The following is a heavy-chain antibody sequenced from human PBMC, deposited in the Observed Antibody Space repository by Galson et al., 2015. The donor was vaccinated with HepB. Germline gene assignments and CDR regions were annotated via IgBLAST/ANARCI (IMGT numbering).Heavy chain of an antibody. J-gene: IGHJ5*02. CDR3: ARSAVKDDSGTYYLKWFDP. Sequence: SLRLSCAASGFTFNSYTMNWVRQAPGKGLEWVSSTSSSSRYIYYADSVKGRFTVSRDNAKNSLYLQLNSLRAEDTAVYYCARSAVKDDSGTYYLKWFDPWGQGTLVTVSS. D-gene: IGHD3-10*01. CDR1: GFTFNSYT. V-gene: IGHV3-21*01. CDR2: TSSSSRYI.